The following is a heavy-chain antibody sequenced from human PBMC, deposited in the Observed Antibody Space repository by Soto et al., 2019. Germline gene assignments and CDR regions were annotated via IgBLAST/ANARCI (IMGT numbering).Heavy chain of an antibody. J-gene: IGHJ4*02. D-gene: IGHD1-1*01. Sequence: QVQLQESGPKLVKPSQTLSLTCSVSGGSTSTVGHYWTWIRQPPGKGLEWIGSIYHTGSTYYSKSLRSRLTMSVVTSNSQFSLRLSSVTAADTAGYYCARATGTLRSRNCDYWGQGSLVTVSS. CDR1: GGSTSTVGHY. CDR2: IYHTGST. V-gene: IGHV4-31*03. CDR3: ARATGTLRSRNCDY.